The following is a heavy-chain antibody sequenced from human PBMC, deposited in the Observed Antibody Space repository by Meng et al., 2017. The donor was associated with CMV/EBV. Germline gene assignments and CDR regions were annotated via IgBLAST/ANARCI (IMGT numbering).Heavy chain of an antibody. Sequence: QVQLVQSAAEVKKPGSSVKVYCKTSGGTFSTFAISWVRQAPGEGLEWMGGIIPVFETANYAERFQDRVTITADDSTTTAYMELSSLRADDTALYFCARGGDSWYSDYWGQGTLVTVSS. J-gene: IGHJ4*02. CDR1: GGTFSTFA. V-gene: IGHV1-69*12. D-gene: IGHD1-26*01. CDR2: IIPVFETA. CDR3: ARGGDSWYSDY.